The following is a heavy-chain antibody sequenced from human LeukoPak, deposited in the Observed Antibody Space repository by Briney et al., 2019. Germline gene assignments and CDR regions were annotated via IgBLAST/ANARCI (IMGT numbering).Heavy chain of an antibody. CDR1: GGSISSGGYY. CDR3: ARGPVDTIFGVVIPRNNWFDP. CDR2: IYYSGST. D-gene: IGHD3-3*01. J-gene: IGHJ5*02. V-gene: IGHV4-31*03. Sequence: SETLSLTCTVSGGSISSGGYYWSWIRQHPGKGLEWIGYIYYSGSTYYNPSLKSRVTISVDTSKNQFSLKLSSVTAADTAVYYCARGPVDTIFGVVIPRNNWFDPWGQGTLVTVSS.